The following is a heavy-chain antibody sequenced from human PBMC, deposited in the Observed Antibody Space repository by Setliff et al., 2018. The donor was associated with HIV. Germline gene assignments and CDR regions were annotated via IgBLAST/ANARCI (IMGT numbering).Heavy chain of an antibody. CDR1: GFTLSSNW. V-gene: IGHV3-74*01. D-gene: IGHD5-12*01. CDR2: INEDGKAT. J-gene: IGHJ4*02. Sequence: PGGSLRLSCAGSGFTLSSNWMHWVRQAPGEGLVWVSRINEDGKATNYADSVKGRFTIFRDNAKNTLYLQMNSLRAEDTAMYYCARDWRSGYDLNFDYWGQGTLVTVSS. CDR3: ARDWRSGYDLNFDY.